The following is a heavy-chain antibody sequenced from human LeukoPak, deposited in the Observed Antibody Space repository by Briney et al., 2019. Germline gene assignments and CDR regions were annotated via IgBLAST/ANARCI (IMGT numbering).Heavy chain of an antibody. V-gene: IGHV4-59*01. Sequence: PSETLSLTCTVSSGSISSYYWSWIRQPPGKGLDWIGYIYYSGSTNYNPSLKSRVTISVDTSKNQFSLKLSSVTAADTAVYYCARTIQVYNYDILTGYYYYFDYWGQGTLVTVSS. CDR1: SGSISSYY. D-gene: IGHD3-9*01. J-gene: IGHJ4*02. CDR2: IYYSGST. CDR3: ARTIQVYNYDILTGYYYYFDY.